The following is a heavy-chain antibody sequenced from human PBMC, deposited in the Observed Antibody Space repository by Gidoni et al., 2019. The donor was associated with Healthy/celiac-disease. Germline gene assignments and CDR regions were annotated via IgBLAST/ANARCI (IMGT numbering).Heavy chain of an antibody. CDR2: ISSSSSTI. CDR3: ARGRGSSWYNWFDP. Sequence: EVQLVESGGGLVQPGGSLRLSCAASGFTFSSYSMNWVRQAPGKGLEWVSYISSSSSTIYYADSVKGRFTISRDNAKNSLYLQMNSLRDEDTAVYYCARGRGSSWYNWFDPWGQGTLVTVSS. V-gene: IGHV3-48*02. J-gene: IGHJ5*02. CDR1: GFTFSSYS. D-gene: IGHD6-13*01.